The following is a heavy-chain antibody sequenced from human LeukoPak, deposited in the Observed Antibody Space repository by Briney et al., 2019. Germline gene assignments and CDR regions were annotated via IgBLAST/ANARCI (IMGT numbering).Heavy chain of an antibody. D-gene: IGHD5-12*01. J-gene: IGHJ5*02. CDR1: GGTFSRYS. CDR2: IIPIFGTA. V-gene: IGHV1-69*13. CDR3: ARDSNPQGSSVMGGYNL. Sequence: SVKVSCKASGGTFSRYSISWVLQAPGQGLEWMGGIIPIFGTANYAQKFQGRVTITADESTSTAYMELSSLRSEDTAVYYCARDSNPQGSSVMGGYNLWGQGTLVTVSS.